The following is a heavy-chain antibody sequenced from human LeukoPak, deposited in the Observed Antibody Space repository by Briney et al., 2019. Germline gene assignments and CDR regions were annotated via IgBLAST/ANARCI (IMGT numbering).Heavy chain of an antibody. Sequence: SETLSLTCTVSGGSISSGSYYWGWIRQPPGKGLEWIGSIYYSGSTYYNPSLKSRVTISVDTSKNQFSLKLSSVTAADTAVYYCARHEVGAFDIWGQGTMVTVSS. CDR2: IYYSGST. CDR3: ARHEVGAFDI. J-gene: IGHJ3*02. V-gene: IGHV4-39*01. CDR1: GGSISSGSYY.